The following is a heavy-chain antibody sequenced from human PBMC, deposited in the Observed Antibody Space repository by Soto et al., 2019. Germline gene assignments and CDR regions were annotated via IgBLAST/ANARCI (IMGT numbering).Heavy chain of an antibody. CDR1: GFTFNAYA. D-gene: IGHD4-4*01. V-gene: IGHV3-23*01. CDR2: IGGSGGNR. CDR3: ARVASDYINSVDN. J-gene: IGHJ4*02. Sequence: VQLLESGGGLVQPGGSLRLSCAASGFTFNAYAMTWVRQAPGKGLEWVSAIGGSGGNRYYADSVRGRFTISRDNSKDTVDLQMNSLRVEDTAVYYCARVASDYINSVDNWGQGILVTASS.